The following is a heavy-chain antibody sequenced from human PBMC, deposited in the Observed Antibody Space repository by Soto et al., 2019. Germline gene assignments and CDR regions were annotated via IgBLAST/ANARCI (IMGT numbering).Heavy chain of an antibody. CDR1: GGSISGGGYY. V-gene: IGHV4-31*03. Sequence: TLSLPCTISGGSISGGGYYWSWIRQHPGKGREWIGYIYYSGSTYHNPSLKSRVTISVDTSKNQFSLKLSSVTAADTAVYYCARGHSGYDYVWGSYHTDFDYWGRGTLVTVSS. CDR3: ARGHSGYDYVWGSYHTDFDY. D-gene: IGHD3-16*02. CDR2: IYYSGST. J-gene: IGHJ4*02.